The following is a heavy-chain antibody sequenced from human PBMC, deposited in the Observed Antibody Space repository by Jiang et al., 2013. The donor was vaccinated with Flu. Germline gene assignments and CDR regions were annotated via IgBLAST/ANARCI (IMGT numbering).Heavy chain of an antibody. D-gene: IGHD3-16*01. Sequence: VQLVESGGGLVKPGGSLRLSCEASGFTFSNYDMSWVRQTPGKGLEWISFISSSGRTMEFAAAVKGRFTISRDNAENSLYLEMNSLRGDDTGVYYCARGLPSGLGYYFYGMDVWGQGTTVTVSS. V-gene: IGHV3-11*01. J-gene: IGHJ6*02. CDR2: ISSSGRTM. CDR3: ARGLPSGLGYYFYGMDV. CDR1: GFTFSNYD.